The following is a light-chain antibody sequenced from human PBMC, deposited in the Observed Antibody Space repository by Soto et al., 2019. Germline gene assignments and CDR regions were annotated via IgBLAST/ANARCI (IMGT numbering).Light chain of an antibody. V-gene: IGKV1-5*03. CDR2: KAS. CDR1: DNIGPW. CDR3: QHYNSYSRT. J-gene: IGKJ1*01. Sequence: DIQMTQSPSTLSASIGDRVAITCRASDNIGPWVPWYQQKPGKAPKLLIYKASTLETGAPSRFAGSGSGTGFTLTITRLQPDDFATYYCQHYNSYSRTFGQGTKVEV.